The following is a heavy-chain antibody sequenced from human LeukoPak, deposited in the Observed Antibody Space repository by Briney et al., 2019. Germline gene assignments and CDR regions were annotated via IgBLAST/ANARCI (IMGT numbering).Heavy chain of an antibody. D-gene: IGHD6-19*01. CDR3: ARGQAVALFDY. V-gene: IGHV3-33*08. Sequence: GRSLRLSCAASGFTFSSYGMHWVRQAPGKGLEWVAVIWYDRSNKYYADSVKGRFTISRDNSKNTLYLQMNSLRAEDTAVYYCARGQAVALFDYWGQGTLVTVSS. J-gene: IGHJ4*02. CDR2: IWYDRSNK. CDR1: GFTFSSYG.